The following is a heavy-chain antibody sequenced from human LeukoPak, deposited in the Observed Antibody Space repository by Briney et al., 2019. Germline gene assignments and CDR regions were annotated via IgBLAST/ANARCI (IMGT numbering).Heavy chain of an antibody. J-gene: IGHJ6*03. CDR3: ARSRSAMVILYYYYYMDV. Sequence: PGGSLRLSCAASGFTFSSYCMSWVRQAPGKGLEWVANIKQDGSEKYYVDSVKGRFTISRDNAKNSLYLQMNSLRAEDTAVYYCARSRSAMVILYYYYYMDVWGKGTTVTVSS. D-gene: IGHD5-18*01. V-gene: IGHV3-7*01. CDR2: IKQDGSEK. CDR1: GFTFSSYC.